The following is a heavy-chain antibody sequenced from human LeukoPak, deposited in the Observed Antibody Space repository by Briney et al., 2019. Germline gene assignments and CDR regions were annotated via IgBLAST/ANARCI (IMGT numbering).Heavy chain of an antibody. Sequence: SETLSLTCTVSGGSISSYYWSWIRQPPGKGLEWIGTIYRSGSTYSNPSLRGRVTISVDTSKNQFSLKLSSVTAADTAVYYCARMRAGYYYYYMDVWGKGTTVTVSS. V-gene: IGHV4-59*08. CDR2: IYRSGST. CDR3: ARMRAGYYYYYMDV. CDR1: GGSISSYY. J-gene: IGHJ6*03.